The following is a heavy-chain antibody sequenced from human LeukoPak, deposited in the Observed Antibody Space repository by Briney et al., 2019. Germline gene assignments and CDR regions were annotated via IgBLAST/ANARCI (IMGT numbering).Heavy chain of an antibody. V-gene: IGHV1-69*13. CDR2: IIPIFGTA. CDR1: GGTFSSYA. Sequence: ASVKVSCKASGGTFSSYAISWVRQAPGQGLEWMRGIIPIFGTANYAQKFQGRVTITADESTSTAYMELSSLRSEDTAVYYCARGPARGYCSGGSCYQWGQGTLVTVSS. CDR3: ARGPARGYCSGGSCYQ. D-gene: IGHD2-15*01. J-gene: IGHJ4*02.